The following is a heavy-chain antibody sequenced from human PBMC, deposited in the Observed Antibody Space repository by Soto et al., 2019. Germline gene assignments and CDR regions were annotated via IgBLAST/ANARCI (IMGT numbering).Heavy chain of an antibody. CDR3: GTSGYDYGGWFDP. J-gene: IGHJ5*02. V-gene: IGHV4-39*01. Sequence: SETLSLTCTVSGGSISSSSYYWGWIRHPPGKGLEWIGSIYYSGSTYYNPSLKSRVTISVDTSKNQFSLKLSSVTAADTAVYYCGTSGYDYGGWFDPWGQGTLDT. CDR2: IYYSGST. CDR1: GGSISSSSYY. D-gene: IGHD5-12*01.